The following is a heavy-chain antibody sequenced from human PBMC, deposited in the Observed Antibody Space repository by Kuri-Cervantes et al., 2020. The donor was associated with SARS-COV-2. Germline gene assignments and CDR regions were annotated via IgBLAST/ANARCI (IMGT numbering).Heavy chain of an antibody. D-gene: IGHD6-19*01. Sequence: GESLKISCTASGFIFSDYYMTWIRQAPGKGLEWVSNIGPSGTTKYYADSVKGRFTISRDNSRNIVYLQMNSLKTEDTAVYYCTTEDSSGWYNWFDPWGQGTLVTVSS. CDR3: TTEDSSGWYNWFDP. CDR2: IGPSGTTK. J-gene: IGHJ5*02. CDR1: GFIFSDYY. V-gene: IGHV3-11*01.